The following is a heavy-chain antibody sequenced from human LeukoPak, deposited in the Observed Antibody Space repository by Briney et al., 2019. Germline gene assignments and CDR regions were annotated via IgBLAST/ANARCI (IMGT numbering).Heavy chain of an antibody. V-gene: IGHV1-18*01. J-gene: IGHJ4*02. CDR2: ISAYNGNT. Sequence: ASVKVSCKASGYTFTSYGISWVRQAPGQGLEWMGWISAYNGNTTYAQKLQGRVTMTTDTSTSTAYMELRSLRSDDTAVYYCAREKYSSSSQKFDYWGQGTLVTVSS. D-gene: IGHD6-6*01. CDR1: GYTFTSYG. CDR3: AREKYSSSSQKFDY.